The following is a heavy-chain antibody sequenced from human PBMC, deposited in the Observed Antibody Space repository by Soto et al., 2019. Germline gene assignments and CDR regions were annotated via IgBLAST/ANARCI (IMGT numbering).Heavy chain of an antibody. J-gene: IGHJ4*02. D-gene: IGHD3-22*01. V-gene: IGHV3-30-3*01. CDR3: ARGIRYPSRSSGYFDY. Sequence: GGSLRLSCAASGFTFSSYAMHWVRQAPGKGLEWVAVISYDGSNKYYADSVKGRFTISRDNSKNTLYLQMNSLRAEDTAVYYCARGIRYPSRSSGYFDYWGQGTLVTVSS. CDR1: GFTFSSYA. CDR2: ISYDGSNK.